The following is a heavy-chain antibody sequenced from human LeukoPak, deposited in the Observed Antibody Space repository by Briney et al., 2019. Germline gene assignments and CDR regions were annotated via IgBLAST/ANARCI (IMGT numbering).Heavy chain of an antibody. Sequence: SETLSLTCTVSGGSISSYYWTWIRQPPGKGLEWLGYIYYSGSTNYNPSLKSRVTISLDTSKNQFSLRLTSVTAADTAVYYCARDRSIFGVVTDYYYYYYMDVWGKGTTVTVSS. V-gene: IGHV4-59*01. CDR2: IYYSGST. J-gene: IGHJ6*03. D-gene: IGHD3-3*01. CDR1: GGSISSYY. CDR3: ARDRSIFGVVTDYYYYYYMDV.